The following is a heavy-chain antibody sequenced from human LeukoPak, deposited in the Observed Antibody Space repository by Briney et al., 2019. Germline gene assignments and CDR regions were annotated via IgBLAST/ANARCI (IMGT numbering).Heavy chain of an antibody. V-gene: IGHV4-4*07. CDR1: GGSISSYY. D-gene: IGHD6-13*01. Sequence: SETLSLTCTVSGGSISSYYWSWIRQPAGKGLEWIGRIYTSGSTNYNPSLKSRVTMSVDTSKNQFSLKPSSVTAADTAVYYCARGVDSSSYYYYMDVWGKGTTVTISS. J-gene: IGHJ6*03. CDR2: IYTSGST. CDR3: ARGVDSSSYYYYMDV.